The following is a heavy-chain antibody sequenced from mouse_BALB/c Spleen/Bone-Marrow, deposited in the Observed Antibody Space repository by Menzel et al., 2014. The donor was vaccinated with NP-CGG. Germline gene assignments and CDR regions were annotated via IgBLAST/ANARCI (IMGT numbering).Heavy chain of an antibody. Sequence: QVQLQQSGAELVRPGTSVKVSCKASGYAFTNYLIEWVKQRPGQGLEWIGVINSGSGGPNYNEKFKGKATLTADKSSSTAYMLLSSLTSDDSAVYFCARRDDGYYYYAMDYWGQGTSVTVSS. J-gene: IGHJ4*01. D-gene: IGHD2-3*01. V-gene: IGHV1-54*03. CDR2: INSGSGGP. CDR3: ARRDDGYYYYAMDY. CDR1: GYAFTNYL.